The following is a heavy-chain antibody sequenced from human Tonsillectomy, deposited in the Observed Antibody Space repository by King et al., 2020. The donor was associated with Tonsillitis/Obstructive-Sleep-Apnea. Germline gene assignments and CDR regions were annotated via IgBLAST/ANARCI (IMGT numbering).Heavy chain of an antibody. CDR1: GGSISSYY. D-gene: IGHD6-19*01. CDR2: IYYSGST. J-gene: IGHJ6*02. V-gene: IGHV4-59*08. CDR3: ARLPGGGSCCARLEYYYYDMDV. Sequence: VQLQESGPGLVKPSETLSLTCTVSGGSISSYYWSWIRQPPGKGLEWIGYIYYSGSTNYNPSLKSRVTISVDTYKNQFSLKLSSVTAADTAVYYCARLPGGGSCCARLEYYYYDMDVWGQGTTVTVSS.